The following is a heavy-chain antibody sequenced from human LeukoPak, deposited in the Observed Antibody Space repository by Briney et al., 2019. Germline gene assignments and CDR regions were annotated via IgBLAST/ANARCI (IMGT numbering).Heavy chain of an antibody. CDR2: ISSSSSYI. J-gene: IGHJ6*02. D-gene: IGHD6-19*01. CDR3: ARDVGIAVAGRIYYGMDV. V-gene: IGHV3-21*01. CDR1: GFTFNSYS. Sequence: GGSLRLSCAASGFTFNSYSMNWVRQAPGKGLEWVSSISSSSSYIYYADSVKGRFTISRDNAKNSLYLQMNSLRAEDTAVYYCARDVGIAVAGRIYYGMDVWGQGTTVTVSS.